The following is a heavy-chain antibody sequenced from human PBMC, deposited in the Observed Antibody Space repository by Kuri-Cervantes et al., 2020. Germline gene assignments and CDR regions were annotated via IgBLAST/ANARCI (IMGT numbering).Heavy chain of an antibody. CDR2: IWYDGSNK. Sequence: LSLTCAASGFTFSSYAMHWVRQAPGKGLEWVAVIWYDGSNKYYADSVKGRFTISRDNPKNTLYLQINSLRAEDTAVYYCARGRYQLLYRMDYWGQGTLVTVSS. J-gene: IGHJ4*02. CDR3: ARGRYQLLYRMDY. D-gene: IGHD2-2*02. CDR1: GFTFSSYA. V-gene: IGHV3-33*08.